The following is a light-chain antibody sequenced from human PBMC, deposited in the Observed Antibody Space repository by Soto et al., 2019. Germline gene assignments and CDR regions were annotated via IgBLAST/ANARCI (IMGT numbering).Light chain of an antibody. CDR3: QQYGSSRT. CDR1: QSVISNY. CDR2: GAS. Sequence: DIVLTQSPGTLSLSPGERATLSCRASQSVISNYLAWYQQNPGQAPRLLIYGASSRATGIPDRFSGSGSGSDFTITISSLEPEDFAVYYCQQYGSSRTFGGGTKVDIK. V-gene: IGKV3-20*01. J-gene: IGKJ4*01.